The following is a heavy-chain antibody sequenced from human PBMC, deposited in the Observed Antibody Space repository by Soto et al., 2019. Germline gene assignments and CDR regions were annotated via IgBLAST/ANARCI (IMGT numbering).Heavy chain of an antibody. CDR1: GFSFGSYA. Sequence: PGGSLRLSCAASGFSFGSYAMSCVGQAPGKGLEWVSAISGSGGSTYYADSVKGRFTISRDNSKNTLYLQMNSLRAEDTAVYYCAKGTDSSGWYRFDIWGQGTMVTV. V-gene: IGHV3-23*01. CDR2: ISGSGGST. J-gene: IGHJ3*02. D-gene: IGHD6-19*01. CDR3: AKGTDSSGWYRFDI.